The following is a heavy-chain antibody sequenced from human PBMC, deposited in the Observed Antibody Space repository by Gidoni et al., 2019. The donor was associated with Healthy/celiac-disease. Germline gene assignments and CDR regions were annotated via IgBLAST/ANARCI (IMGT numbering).Heavy chain of an antibody. CDR2: ISSSSSTI. CDR3: ARGTTVTTPGWFDP. J-gene: IGHJ5*02. D-gene: IGHD4-4*01. Sequence: EVQLVESGGGLVQPGGSLRLSCAASGFTFSSYSMNWVRQAPGKGLEWVAYISSSSSTIYYADSVKGRFTISRDNAKNSLYLQMNSLRAEDTAVYYCARGTTVTTPGWFDPWGQGTLVTVSS. CDR1: GFTFSSYS. V-gene: IGHV3-48*01.